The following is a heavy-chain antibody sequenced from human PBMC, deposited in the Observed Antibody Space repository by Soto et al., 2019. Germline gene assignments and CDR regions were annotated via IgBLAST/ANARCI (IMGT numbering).Heavy chain of an antibody. CDR2: INPNSGDT. J-gene: IGHJ5*02. D-gene: IGHD1-26*01. CDR3: AKDEAGSYDH. Sequence: QGQLVQSGAEVKRPGASVKVSCKASGYTFTGNNIHWVRQAPGQGLEWMGLINPNSGDTHYAQNFQGRVTMTRDTSISTAYMELSSLRSDDTAVYYCAKDEAGSYDHWRQGTQVTVSS. CDR1: GYTFTGNN. V-gene: IGHV1-2*02.